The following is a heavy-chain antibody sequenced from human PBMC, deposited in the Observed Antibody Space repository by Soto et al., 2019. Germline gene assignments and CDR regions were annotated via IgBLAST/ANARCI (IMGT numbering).Heavy chain of an antibody. D-gene: IGHD4-17*01. V-gene: IGHV4-31*03. CDR3: ATVPDGDYGYCYFEL. CDR1: GGSISSGGYY. CDR2: IYYSGST. J-gene: IGHJ2*01. Sequence: QVQLQESGPGLVKPSQTLSLTCTVSGGSISSGGYYWSWIRQHPGKGLEWIGYIYYSGSTYYNPSLKSRVTISVDTSKSQSALKPGSVTAADTAVSYCATVPDGDYGYCYFELWGRGTLVTVSS.